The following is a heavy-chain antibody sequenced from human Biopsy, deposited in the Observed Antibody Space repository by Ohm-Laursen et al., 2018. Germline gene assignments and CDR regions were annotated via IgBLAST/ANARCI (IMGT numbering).Heavy chain of an antibody. V-gene: IGHV1-2*02. CDR2: INPNSGVT. CDR1: GYTFTGYY. Sequence: SVKVSCKASGYTFTGYYMHWVRQAPGQGLEWMGWINPNSGVTNYAQRFQGRITMTRDTSISTAYMELSRLRSDDTAVYYCARDPRYGYGSYFDYWGQGTLVAVSS. D-gene: IGHD3-10*01. CDR3: ARDPRYGYGSYFDY. J-gene: IGHJ4*02.